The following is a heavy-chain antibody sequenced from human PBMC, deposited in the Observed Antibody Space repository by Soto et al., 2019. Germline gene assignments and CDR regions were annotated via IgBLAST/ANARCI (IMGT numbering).Heavy chain of an antibody. J-gene: IGHJ4*02. CDR1: GFTFSNYI. V-gene: IGHV3-30-3*01. CDR3: ARDDEGGSYCDLGY. CDR2: ILHDGHNK. D-gene: IGHD3-10*01. Sequence: QVQLVESGGGVVQPGRSLRLSCAASGFTFSNYIMHWVRQAPGKGLAWVAIILHDGHNKYYADSVKGRFTISRDNSKNTLDQQKNSLRTEDTAIDYCARDDEGGSYCDLGYWGQGTLVTVSS.